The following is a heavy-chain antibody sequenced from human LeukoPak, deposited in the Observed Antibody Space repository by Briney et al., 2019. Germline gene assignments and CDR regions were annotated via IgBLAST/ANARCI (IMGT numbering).Heavy chain of an antibody. CDR3: ARDKHSSGYYDHFDY. D-gene: IGHD3-22*01. Sequence: PGGSLRLSCAASGFTLSSYSMNWVRQAPGKGLEWVSSISSSSSYIYYADSVKGRFTISRDNAKNSLYLQMNSLRAEDTAVYYCARDKHSSGYYDHFDYWGQGTLVTVSS. CDR1: GFTLSSYS. V-gene: IGHV3-21*01. CDR2: ISSSSSYI. J-gene: IGHJ4*02.